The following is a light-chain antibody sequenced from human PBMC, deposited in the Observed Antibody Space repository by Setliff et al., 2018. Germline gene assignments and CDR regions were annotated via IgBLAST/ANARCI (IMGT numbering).Light chain of an antibody. Sequence: QSALAQPASVSGSRGQSITISCTGTSSDVGGYNYVSWYQQHPGKAPKLMIYDVSNRPSGVSNRFSGSKSGNTASLTISGLQAEDEAEYYCCSYAGADTFVFGGGTRSPS. J-gene: IGLJ1*01. CDR1: SSDVGGYNY. V-gene: IGLV2-14*03. CDR2: DVS. CDR3: CSYAGADTFV.